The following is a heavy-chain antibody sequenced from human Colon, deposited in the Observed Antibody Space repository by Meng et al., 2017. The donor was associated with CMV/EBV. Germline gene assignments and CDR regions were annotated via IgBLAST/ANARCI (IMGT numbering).Heavy chain of an antibody. CDR1: VDIISRQT. V-gene: IGHV1-69*08. D-gene: IGHD1-1*01. CDR2: IAPIFGTI. Sequence: QVQLVQSGDEGKKHGSSVKVSCKTSVDIISRQTVSWVRQAPGQGLEWMGKIAPIFGTIKYAEKYQGRVTITADHPTSTVYMELISLRSDDTAVYYCARDWAWTHDYWGQGTLVTVSS. CDR3: ARDWAWTHDY. J-gene: IGHJ4*02.